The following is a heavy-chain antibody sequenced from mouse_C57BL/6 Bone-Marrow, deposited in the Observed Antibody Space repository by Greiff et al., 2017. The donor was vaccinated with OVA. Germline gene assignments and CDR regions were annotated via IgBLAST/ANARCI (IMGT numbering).Heavy chain of an antibody. CDR2: ISDGGSYT. J-gene: IGHJ2*01. Sequence: DVHLVESGGGLVKPGGSLKLSCAASGFTFSSYAMSWVRQTPEKRLEWVATISDGGSYTYYPDNVKGRFTISRDNAKNNLYLQMSHLKSEDTAMYYCARALHLGYWGQGTTLTVSS. CDR1: GFTFSSYA. CDR3: ARALHLGY. V-gene: IGHV5-4*01.